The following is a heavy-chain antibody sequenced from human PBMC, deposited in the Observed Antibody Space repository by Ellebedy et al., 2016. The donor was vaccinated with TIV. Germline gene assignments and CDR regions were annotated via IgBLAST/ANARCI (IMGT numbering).Heavy chain of an antibody. CDR1: GYSFTSYW. D-gene: IGHD3-22*01. J-gene: IGHJ3*02. V-gene: IGHV5-51*01. Sequence: GESLKISXKGSGYSFTSYWIGWVRQMPGKGLEWMGIIYPGDSDTRYSPSFQGQVTISADKSISTAYLQWSSLKASDTAMYYCARPSDYYDSSGYSDDAFDIWGQGTMVTVSS. CDR3: ARPSDYYDSSGYSDDAFDI. CDR2: IYPGDSDT.